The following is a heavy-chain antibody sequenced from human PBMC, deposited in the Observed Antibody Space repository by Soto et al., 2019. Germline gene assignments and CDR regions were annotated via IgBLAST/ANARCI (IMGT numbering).Heavy chain of an antibody. D-gene: IGHD3-3*01. CDR2: INPATGAA. V-gene: IGHV1-2*02. J-gene: IGHJ3*02. Sequence: QLHLVQSGAVVKKPGASVTVSCSASGYPVTAYYMHWVRQAPGLGLEWMGGINPATGAAKDTQTFQGRVTMTRDTSTSEVFMELSGLTSEDTAVFYWARGGGVGVAGSAAFDMWGQGTLVTVSS. CDR3: ARGGGVGVAGSAAFDM. CDR1: GYPVTAYY.